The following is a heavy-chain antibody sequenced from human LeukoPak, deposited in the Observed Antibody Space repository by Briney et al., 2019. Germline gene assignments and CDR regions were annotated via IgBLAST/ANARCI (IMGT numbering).Heavy chain of an antibody. Sequence: PGGSLRLSCSASRLGRSFKETWMSWVRRAPGKGLEWIGRIKGKPDCGAIDYIAPVRGRFSISRDDSKNLVFLQMDSLKIEDTAVYYCTTDPRYWGQGTMVTVSS. CDR2: IKGKPDCGAI. CDR1: RLGRSFKETW. V-gene: IGHV3-15*01. CDR3: TTDPRY. J-gene: IGHJ4*02.